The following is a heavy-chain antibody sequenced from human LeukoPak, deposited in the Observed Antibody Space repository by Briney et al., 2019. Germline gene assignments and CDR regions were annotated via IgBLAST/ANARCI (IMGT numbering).Heavy chain of an antibody. CDR2: INSDGSST. CDR3: ARVPRTQQWLPNWFDP. CDR1: GFTFSSYW. D-gene: IGHD6-19*01. J-gene: IGHJ5*02. Sequence: GGSLRLSCAASGFTFSSYWMHWVRQAPGKGPVWVSRINSDGSSTSYADSVKGRFTISRDNAKNTLYLQMNSLRAEDTAVYYCARVPRTQQWLPNWFDPWGQGTLVTVSS. V-gene: IGHV3-74*01.